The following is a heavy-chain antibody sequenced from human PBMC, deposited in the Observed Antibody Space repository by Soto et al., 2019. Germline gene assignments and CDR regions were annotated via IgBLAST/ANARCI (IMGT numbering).Heavy chain of an antibody. V-gene: IGHV5-51*01. CDR2: IYPGDSDT. J-gene: IGHJ6*02. CDR3: AREQKSGSYSQSGGMDV. CDR1: GYSFTSYW. Sequence: LKISCQGSGYSFTSYWIGWVRQMPGKGLEWMGIIYPGDSDTRYSPSFQGQVTISADKSISTAYLQWSSLKASDTAMYYCAREQKSGSYSQSGGMDVWGQGTTVTVSS. D-gene: IGHD1-26*01.